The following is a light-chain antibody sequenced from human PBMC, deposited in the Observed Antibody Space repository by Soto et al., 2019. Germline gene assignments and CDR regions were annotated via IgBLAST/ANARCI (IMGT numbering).Light chain of an antibody. Sequence: QSVLTQPASVSGSPGQSITISCTGTSSDVGIYNLVSWYQQHPGKAPKLMIFEVSKWPSGVSHRFSGSKSGNTASLTISGLQAGDEADYYCCSYAGSSTYVFGTGTKLTVL. CDR2: EVS. V-gene: IGLV2-23*02. CDR3: CSYAGSSTYV. J-gene: IGLJ1*01. CDR1: SSDVGIYNL.